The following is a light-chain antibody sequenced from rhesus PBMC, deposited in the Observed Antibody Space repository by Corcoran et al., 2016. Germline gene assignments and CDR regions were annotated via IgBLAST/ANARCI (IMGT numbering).Light chain of an antibody. V-gene: IGKV1-32*03. CDR3: KQGYSTPLT. Sequence: DIQMSQSPSSLSASVGDRVTITCRASQGISSYLNWYQQKPGKAPKLLIYYANSLASGVPSMFSGSGSGTDYTLPISSLQPVDFATYYCKQGYSTPLTFGGGTKVEIK. CDR1: QGISSY. CDR2: YAN. J-gene: IGKJ4*01.